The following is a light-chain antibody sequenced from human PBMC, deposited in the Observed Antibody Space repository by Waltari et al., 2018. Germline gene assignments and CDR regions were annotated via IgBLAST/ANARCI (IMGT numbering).Light chain of an antibody. J-gene: IGLJ3*02. CDR1: ALPKQY. CDR3: QSADSSGTSQV. Sequence: YELTQPPSVSVSPGQTARITCSGDALPKQYAYGYQQKPGQAPVLVIYKDSERPSGIPERFSGSSSGTTVTLTISGVQAEDEADYYCQSADSSGTSQVFGGGTKLTVL. V-gene: IGLV3-25*02. CDR2: KDS.